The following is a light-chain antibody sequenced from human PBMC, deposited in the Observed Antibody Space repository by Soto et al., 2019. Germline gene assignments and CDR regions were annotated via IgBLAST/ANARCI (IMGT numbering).Light chain of an antibody. V-gene: IGLV2-14*03. J-gene: IGLJ1*01. CDR3: SSYTSHYTRV. CDR1: SDDVGGYNY. Sequence: QSVLTQPASVSGSPGQSITISCTGTSDDVGGYNYVSWYQQHSRKAPKLIIYEVTNRPSGVSNRFSGSKSGNTASLTISGLQADDEADYHCSSYTSHYTRVFGTGTKLTVL. CDR2: EVT.